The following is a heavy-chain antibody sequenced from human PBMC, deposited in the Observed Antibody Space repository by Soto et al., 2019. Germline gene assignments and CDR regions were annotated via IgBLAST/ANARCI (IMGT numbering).Heavy chain of an antibody. D-gene: IGHD3-3*01. CDR3: ARGPPITRMDV. Sequence: PSETLSLTCTVSGGSISSYYWSWIRQPPGKGLEWIGYIYYSGSTNYNPSLKSRVTISVDTSKNQFSLKLSSVTAADTAVYYCARGPPITRMDVWGQGTTVTVSS. V-gene: IGHV4-59*01. CDR1: GGSISSYY. CDR2: IYYSGST. J-gene: IGHJ6*02.